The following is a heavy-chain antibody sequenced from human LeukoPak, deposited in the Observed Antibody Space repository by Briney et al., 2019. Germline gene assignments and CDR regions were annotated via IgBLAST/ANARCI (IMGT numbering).Heavy chain of an antibody. D-gene: IGHD6-19*01. J-gene: IGHJ6*02. V-gene: IGHV3-7*03. CDR2: INPDGSER. CDR1: GFSVSSNY. CDR3: TRDLAAVPGPRMDV. Sequence: GGSLRLSCAGSGFSVSSNYMSWVRQAPGKGLEWVALINPDGSERYYVDSVKGRFTISRDNARNSLYLQMDSLRDDDTAMYFCTRDLAAVPGPRMDVWGQGTTVTVSS.